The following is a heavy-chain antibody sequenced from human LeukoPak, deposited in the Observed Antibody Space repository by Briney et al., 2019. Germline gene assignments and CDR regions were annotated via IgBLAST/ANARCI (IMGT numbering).Heavy chain of an antibody. D-gene: IGHD3-3*01. CDR3: ARGTYDFWSGRYGNRWFDP. Sequence: KPSETLSLTCAVYGGSFSGYYWSWIRQPPGKGLEWIGEINHSGSTNYNPSLKSRVTISVDTSKNQFSLKLSSVTAADTAVYYCARGTYDFWSGRYGNRWFDPWGQGTLVTVSS. J-gene: IGHJ5*02. CDR1: GGSFSGYY. V-gene: IGHV4-34*01. CDR2: INHSGST.